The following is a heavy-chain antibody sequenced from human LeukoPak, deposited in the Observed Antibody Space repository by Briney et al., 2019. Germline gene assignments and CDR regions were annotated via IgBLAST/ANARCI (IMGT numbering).Heavy chain of an antibody. D-gene: IGHD3-9*01. Sequence: GESLKISCKGSGYSFTSYWIGRVRQMPGKGLEWMGIIYPGDSDTRYSPSFQGQVTISADKSISTAYLQWSSLKASDTAMYYCARHYHYDILTGYTNWFDPWGQGTLVTVSS. CDR3: ARHYHYDILTGYTNWFDP. V-gene: IGHV5-51*01. J-gene: IGHJ5*02. CDR1: GYSFTSYW. CDR2: IYPGDSDT.